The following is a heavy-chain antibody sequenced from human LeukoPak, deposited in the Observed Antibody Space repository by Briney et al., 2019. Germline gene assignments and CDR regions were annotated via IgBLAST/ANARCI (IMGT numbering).Heavy chain of an antibody. CDR2: IIPIFGTA. CDR1: GGTFSSYA. D-gene: IGHD6-13*01. J-gene: IGHJ4*02. Sequence: SVTVSCKASGGTFSSYAISWVRQAPGQGLEWMGGIIPIFGTANYAQKFQGRVTITADESTSTAYMELSSLRSEDTAVYYCARGSPGRYSSSWYVGHFDHWGQGTLVTVSS. CDR3: ARGSPGRYSSSWYVGHFDH. V-gene: IGHV1-69*13.